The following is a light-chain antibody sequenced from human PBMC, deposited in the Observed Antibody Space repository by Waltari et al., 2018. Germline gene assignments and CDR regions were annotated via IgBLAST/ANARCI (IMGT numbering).Light chain of an antibody. Sequence: DIVMTQSPLSLPVTPGEPASISCTSSQSLLHSNGYNYLDWYLQKPGQSPQLLIYLGSNRASGVPDRFSGSGSDTDFTLKISRVEAEDVGVYYCMQALQTPRFGPGTKVDIK. V-gene: IGKV2-28*01. CDR2: LGS. CDR1: QSLLHSNGYNY. CDR3: MQALQTPR. J-gene: IGKJ3*01.